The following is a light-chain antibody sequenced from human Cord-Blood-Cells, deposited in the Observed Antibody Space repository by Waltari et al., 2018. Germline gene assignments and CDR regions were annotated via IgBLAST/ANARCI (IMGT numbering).Light chain of an antibody. CDR2: GKN. CDR3: NARDSSGDHVV. CDR1: SLRSYY. Sequence: SSELTQDPAVSVALGQTVRITCQGDSLRSYYASWYQQKPGQAPVLVIYGKNNRPSGIPDRFCGASSGTTESLTNTGDQAEDEADYDCNARDSSGDHVVFGGGTKLTGL. J-gene: IGLJ2*01. V-gene: IGLV3-19*01.